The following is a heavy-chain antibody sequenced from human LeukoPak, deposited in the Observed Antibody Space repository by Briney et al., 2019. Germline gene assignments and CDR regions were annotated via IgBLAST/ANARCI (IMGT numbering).Heavy chain of an antibody. V-gene: IGHV3-48*03. J-gene: IGHJ3*02. CDR2: ISSSGSTI. CDR1: GFTFSSYE. Sequence: PGGSLRLSCAASGFTFSSYEMNWVRQAPGKGLEWVSYISSSGSTIYYAGSVKGRFTISRDNAKNSLYLQMNSLRAEDTAVYYCARSPYCSGGSCYGPDAFDIWGQGTMVTVSS. CDR3: ARSPYCSGGSCYGPDAFDI. D-gene: IGHD2-15*01.